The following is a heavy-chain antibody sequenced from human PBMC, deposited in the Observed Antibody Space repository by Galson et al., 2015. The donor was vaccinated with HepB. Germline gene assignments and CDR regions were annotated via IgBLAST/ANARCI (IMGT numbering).Heavy chain of an antibody. CDR3: AKCPEVGATRGFDY. Sequence: SLRLSCAASGFTFDDYAVHWVRQAPGKGLEWVSGISWNSGSIGYADSVKGRFTISRDNAKNSLYLQMNSLRAEDTALYYCAKCPEVGATRGFDYWGQGTLVTVSS. V-gene: IGHV3-9*01. D-gene: IGHD1-26*01. CDR2: ISWNSGSI. J-gene: IGHJ4*02. CDR1: GFTFDDYA.